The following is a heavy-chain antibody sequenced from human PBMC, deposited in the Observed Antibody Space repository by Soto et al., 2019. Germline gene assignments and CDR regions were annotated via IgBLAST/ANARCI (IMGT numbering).Heavy chain of an antibody. D-gene: IGHD6-25*01. CDR1: GFIYGDYY. V-gene: IGHV3-11*01. Sequence: QVQLVESGGGLVKPGGSLRLSCAASGFIYGDYYMSWFRQAPGKGVEWVCCISSSGSSTNYVDSVRGRFTISRDNAKNSPYLQMDSLGPGDTAVYYCARAAGASPAAWYWGQGTLVTVSS. CDR2: ISSSGSST. J-gene: IGHJ4*02. CDR3: ARAAGASPAAWY.